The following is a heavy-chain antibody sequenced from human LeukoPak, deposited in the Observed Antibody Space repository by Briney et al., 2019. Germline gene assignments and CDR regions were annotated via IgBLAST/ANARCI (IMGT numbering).Heavy chain of an antibody. CDR3: ARDRVTMVRGVIGY. J-gene: IGHJ4*02. D-gene: IGHD3-10*01. CDR2: ISSSSTYI. V-gene: IGHV3-21*04. Sequence: GGSLRLSCTASGFTFGDYAMNWVRQAPGKGLEWVSFISSSSTYIYYADSVKGRFTISRDNAKNSLYLQMNSLRAEDTAVYYCARDRVTMVRGVIGYWGQGTLVTVSS. CDR1: GFTFGDYA.